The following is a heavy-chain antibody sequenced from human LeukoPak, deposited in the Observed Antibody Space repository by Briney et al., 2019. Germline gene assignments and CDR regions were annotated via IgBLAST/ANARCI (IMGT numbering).Heavy chain of an antibody. V-gene: IGHV3-30-3*01. CDR1: GFTFSSYA. CDR3: ARDKLLEYGNWLDP. Sequence: GGSLRLSCAASGFTFSSYAMHWVRQAPGKGLEWVAVISYDGSNKYYADSVKGRFTISRDNSKNTLYLQMNSLRAEDTALYYCARDKLLEYGNWLDPWGQGTLVIVSS. CDR2: ISYDGSNK. J-gene: IGHJ5*02. D-gene: IGHD4/OR15-4a*01.